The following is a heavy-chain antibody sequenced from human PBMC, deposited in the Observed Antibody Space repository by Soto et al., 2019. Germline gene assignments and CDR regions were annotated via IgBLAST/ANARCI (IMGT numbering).Heavy chain of an antibody. V-gene: IGHV1-2*04. J-gene: IGHJ3*02. CDR2: INPNSGGT. CDR1: GYTFAGYY. D-gene: IGHD4-17*01. Sequence: GASVKVSCKASGYTFAGYYMHWVRQAPGQGLEWMGWINPNSGGTNYAQKFQGWVTMTRDTSISTAYMELNRLRSDDTAVYYCAREATVVTPAAFDIWGQGTMVT. CDR3: AREATVVTPAAFDI.